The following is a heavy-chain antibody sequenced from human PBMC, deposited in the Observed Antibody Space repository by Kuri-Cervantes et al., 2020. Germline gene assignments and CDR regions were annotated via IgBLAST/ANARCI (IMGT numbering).Heavy chain of an antibody. D-gene: IGHD2-8*01. CDR2: IRYDGSNK. J-gene: IGHJ5*02. Sequence: GGSLRLSCAASGFTFSSYGMHWVRQAPGKGLEWVAFIRYDGSNKYYADSVKGRFSISRDNSKKTVFLQMSGLRPEDTAVYYCAKPGGECSNGVCPNGYFDPWGQGTLVTVSS. CDR1: GFTFSSYG. CDR3: AKPGGECSNGVCPNGYFDP. V-gene: IGHV3-30*02.